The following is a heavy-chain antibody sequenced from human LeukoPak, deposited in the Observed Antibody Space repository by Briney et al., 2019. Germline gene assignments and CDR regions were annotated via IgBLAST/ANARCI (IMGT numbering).Heavy chain of an antibody. D-gene: IGHD6-13*01. CDR2: INIDGRSI. J-gene: IGHJ4*02. V-gene: IGHV3-74*01. Sequence: GGSLRLSCAASTFTFSNYWMHWVRQAPGMGLVWVSRINIDGRSISYADSVKGRFTISRDNAKNTLYLQMNSLRAEDTAVYYCARVPATGTAFDDWGQGTLVTVSS. CDR1: TFTFSNYW. CDR3: ARVPATGTAFDD.